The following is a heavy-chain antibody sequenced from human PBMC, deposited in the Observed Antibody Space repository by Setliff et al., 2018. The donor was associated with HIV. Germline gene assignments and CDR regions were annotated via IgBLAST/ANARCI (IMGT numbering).Heavy chain of an antibody. CDR1: GGSINSYY. Sequence: SETLSLTCTVSGGSINSYYWSWIRQPAGKGLGWIGRIYTTGSTNYNPFLKSRVIMSIDTSKNQFSLKMTSVTAAATAVYYCARDAAFGGSSWYYYGMYVWGQGTTVTVPS. D-gene: IGHD6-13*01. CDR3: ARDAAFGGSSWYYYGMYV. CDR2: IYTTGST. J-gene: IGHJ6*02. V-gene: IGHV4-4*07.